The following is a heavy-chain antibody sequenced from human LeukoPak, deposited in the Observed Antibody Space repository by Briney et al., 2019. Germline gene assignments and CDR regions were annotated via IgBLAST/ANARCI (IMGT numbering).Heavy chain of an antibody. CDR2: INPNSGGT. Sequence: ASVKVSCKASGYTFTGYYMHWVRQAPGQGLERMGWINPNSGGTNYAQKFRGRVTMTRDTSISTAYMELSRLRSDDTAVYYCARDPAVAGGGYWGQGTLVTVSS. D-gene: IGHD6-19*01. CDR1: GYTFTGYY. J-gene: IGHJ4*02. CDR3: ARDPAVAGGGY. V-gene: IGHV1-2*02.